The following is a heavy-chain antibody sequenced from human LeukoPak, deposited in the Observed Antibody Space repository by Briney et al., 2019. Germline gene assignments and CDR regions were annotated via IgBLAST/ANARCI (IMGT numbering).Heavy chain of an antibody. Sequence: PGGSLRLSCAASGFTFSSYEMNWVRQAPGKGLEWVSYISSSGSTIYYADSVKGRFTISRDNAKNSLYLQMNSLRAEDTAVYYCARVLMIGYSGTYYYMDVWGKGTTVTVSS. CDR1: GFTFSSYE. V-gene: IGHV3-48*03. D-gene: IGHD6-13*01. CDR3: ARVLMIGYSGTYYYMDV. J-gene: IGHJ6*03. CDR2: ISSSGSTI.